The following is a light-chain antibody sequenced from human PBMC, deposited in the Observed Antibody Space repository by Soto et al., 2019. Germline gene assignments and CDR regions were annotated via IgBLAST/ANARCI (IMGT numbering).Light chain of an antibody. CDR1: SSDVGGYNF. V-gene: IGLV2-8*01. CDR2: QVN. J-gene: IGLJ1*01. CDR3: TSFAGSDNPYV. Sequence: QSVLTQPPSASGSPGQSVTISCTGTSSDVGGYNFVSWYQQHPGKAPKLMIYQVNKRPSGVPDRFSGSKSGNTASLTVSGLQAEDEADYYCTSFAGSDNPYVFGTGTKVTVL.